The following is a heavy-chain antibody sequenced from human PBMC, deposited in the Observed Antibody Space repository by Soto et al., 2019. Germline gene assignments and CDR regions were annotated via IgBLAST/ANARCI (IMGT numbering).Heavy chain of an antibody. V-gene: IGHV3-7*05. CDR2: INQGGSDG. D-gene: IGHD3-10*01. CDR1: GFTFSSYW. J-gene: IGHJ4*02. Sequence: GGSLRLSCAASGFTFSSYWMSWVRQAPGKGLQWVATINQGGSDGSYVDSVKGRFTISRDNARNSLYLQMNSLRAEDTAVYYCARDSYYTSYDYWGQGALVTVSS. CDR3: ARDSYYTSYDY.